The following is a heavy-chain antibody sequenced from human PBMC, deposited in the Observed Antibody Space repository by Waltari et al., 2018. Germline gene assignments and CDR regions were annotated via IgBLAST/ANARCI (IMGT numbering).Heavy chain of an antibody. Sequence: QVQLVQSGAEVRKPGSSVKVSCKTSGGTFSRFSISWVRLAPGQGLEWMGGLIPIFLTANYAQKFEGRLTIDADEATSTAYMELSGLTSDDTAVYYCADCGGDCPHWGQGTLVTVSS. J-gene: IGHJ4*02. D-gene: IGHD2-21*01. CDR3: ADCGGDCPH. CDR1: GGTFSRFS. V-gene: IGHV1-69*01. CDR2: LIPIFLTA.